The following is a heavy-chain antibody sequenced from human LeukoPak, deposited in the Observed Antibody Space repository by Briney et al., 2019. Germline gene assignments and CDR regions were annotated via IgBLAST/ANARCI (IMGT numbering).Heavy chain of an antibody. J-gene: IGHJ4*02. Sequence: SETLSLTCTVSGGSISSYYWSWIRQPPGKGVEWIGYIYYSGSTNYNPSLKSRVTISVDTSKNQFSLKLSSVTAADTAVYYCARAPPGYSSGWYDYWGQGTLVTVSS. V-gene: IGHV4-59*01. D-gene: IGHD6-19*01. CDR2: IYYSGST. CDR3: ARAPPGYSSGWYDY. CDR1: GGSISSYY.